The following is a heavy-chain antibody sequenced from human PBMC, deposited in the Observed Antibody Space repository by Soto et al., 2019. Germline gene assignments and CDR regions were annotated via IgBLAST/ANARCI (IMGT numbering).Heavy chain of an antibody. CDR3: ARHRYYNWNDPPFDY. CDR2: IDPSDSYT. V-gene: IGHV5-10-1*01. D-gene: IGHD1-1*01. Sequence: XGALKISCKGCGYRFTSYWISWVRQMPGKGLEWMGRIDPSDSYTSYSPSFQGHVTISADKSISTAYLQWSSLKASDTAMYYCARHRYYNWNDPPFDYWGQGTLVTGSS. J-gene: IGHJ4*02. CDR1: GYRFTSYW.